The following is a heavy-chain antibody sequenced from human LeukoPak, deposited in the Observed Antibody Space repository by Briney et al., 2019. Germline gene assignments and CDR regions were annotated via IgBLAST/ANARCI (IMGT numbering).Heavy chain of an antibody. CDR3: ARPRYCSSTSCYPQGGWFDP. Sequence: SETLSLTCTVSGGSISSSSYYWGWIRQPPGKGLEWIGSIYYSGSTYYNPSLKSRVTISVDTSKNQFSLKLSSVTAADTAVYYCARPRYCSSTSCYPQGGWFDPWGQGTMVTVSS. D-gene: IGHD2-2*01. J-gene: IGHJ3*01. V-gene: IGHV4-39*01. CDR2: IYYSGST. CDR1: GGSISSSSYY.